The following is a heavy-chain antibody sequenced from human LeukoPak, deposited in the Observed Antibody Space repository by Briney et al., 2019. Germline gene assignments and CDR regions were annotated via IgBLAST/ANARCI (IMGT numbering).Heavy chain of an antibody. D-gene: IGHD1/OR15-1a*01. CDR1: GYTFSGYS. J-gene: IGHJ5*02. CDR2: INPNSGGT. V-gene: IGHV1-2*02. CDR3: ARDRVGTNPNWFDP. Sequence: ASVKVSCKASGYTFSGYSMHWVRQAPGQGLEWMGWINPNSGGTNYAQKLQGRVTMTRDTSISTAYMELSRLTSDNTAVYYCARDRVGTNPNWFDPWGQGTLVTVSS.